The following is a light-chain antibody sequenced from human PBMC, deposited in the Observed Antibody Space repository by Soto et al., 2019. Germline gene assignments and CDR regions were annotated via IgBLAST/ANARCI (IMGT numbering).Light chain of an antibody. CDR1: QAIRND. CDR2: GIS. J-gene: IGKJ2*03. CDR3: LHDALFPYS. V-gene: IGKV1-6*01. Sequence: AIQMAQTPSSLSASVGDTDTFTCRASQAIRNDLGWFQQRPGKPPKLLIYGISILQTGVPSRFSGSGSGTDFTLTISGLQPEDFATYYCLHDALFPYSFGQGTSLEI.